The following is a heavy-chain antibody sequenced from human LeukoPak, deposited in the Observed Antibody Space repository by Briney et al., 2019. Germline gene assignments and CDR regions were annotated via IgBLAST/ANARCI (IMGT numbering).Heavy chain of an antibody. Sequence: PSETLSLTCTVSGGSISSGSYYRSWIRQPAGKGLEWIGRIYTSGSTNYNPSLKSRVTISVDTSKNQLSLNLSSVTAADTAVYYCARDLGIAASDTRFSCLGYWGQGTLVTVSS. CDR3: ARDLGIAASDTRFSCLGY. CDR2: IYTSGST. J-gene: IGHJ4*02. CDR1: GGSISSGSYY. D-gene: IGHD6-13*01. V-gene: IGHV4-61*02.